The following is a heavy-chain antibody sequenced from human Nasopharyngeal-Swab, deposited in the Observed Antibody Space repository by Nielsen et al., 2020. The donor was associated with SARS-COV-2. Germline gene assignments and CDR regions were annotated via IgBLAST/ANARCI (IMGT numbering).Heavy chain of an antibody. Sequence: SCAASGFLFSDQYMSWMRQAPGKGLEWLSYMSNDSYVIKYADSVKGRFTVSRDNAKNSLYLQMNSLTPEDTAMYYCARDAGWGGKYGSNWFDPWGQGTLVTVSS. J-gene: IGHJ5*02. CDR1: GFLFSDQY. CDR3: ARDAGWGGKYGSNWFDP. D-gene: IGHD1-26*01. CDR2: MSNDSYVI. V-gene: IGHV3-11*04.